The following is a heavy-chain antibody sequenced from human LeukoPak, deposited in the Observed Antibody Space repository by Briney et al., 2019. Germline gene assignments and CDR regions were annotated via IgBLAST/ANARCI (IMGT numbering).Heavy chain of an antibody. CDR1: GFTFSCYA. V-gene: IGHV3-30-3*01. Sequence: PGRSLRLSCAASGFTFSCYAMHWVRQAPGKGLEWVAVISYDGSNKYYADSVKGRFTISRDNSKNTLYLQMNSLRAEDTAVYYCARDLPWFDPWGQGTLVTVSS. J-gene: IGHJ5*02. CDR3: ARDLPWFDP. CDR2: ISYDGSNK.